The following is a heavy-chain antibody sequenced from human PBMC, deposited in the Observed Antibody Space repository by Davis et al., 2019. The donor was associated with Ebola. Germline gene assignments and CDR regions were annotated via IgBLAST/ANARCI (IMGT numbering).Heavy chain of an antibody. J-gene: IGHJ4*02. Sequence: AASVKVSCKASGYTFTSYDINWVRQATGQGLEWMGWMNPNSGNTGYAQKFQGRVTMTRNTSISTAYMELSSLRSEYTAVYYCARGRRIVVAGTDYWGQGTLVTVSS. V-gene: IGHV1-8*01. CDR2: MNPNSGNT. CDR1: GYTFTSYD. CDR3: ARGRRIVVAGTDY. D-gene: IGHD6-19*01.